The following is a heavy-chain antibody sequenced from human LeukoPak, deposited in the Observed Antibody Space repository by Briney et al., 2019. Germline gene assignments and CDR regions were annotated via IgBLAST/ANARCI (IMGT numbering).Heavy chain of an antibody. V-gene: IGHV3-74*01. CDR2: INTDGSST. D-gene: IGHD6-6*01. J-gene: IGHJ4*02. Sequence: GGSLRLSCAASGFTLSSYWMHWVRQAPGKGLVWVSRINTDGSSTSYADSVKGRFTISRDNAKNTLYLQMNSLRAEDTAVYYCAREFSSSSLLGWGQGTLVTVSS. CDR3: AREFSSSSLLG. CDR1: GFTLSSYW.